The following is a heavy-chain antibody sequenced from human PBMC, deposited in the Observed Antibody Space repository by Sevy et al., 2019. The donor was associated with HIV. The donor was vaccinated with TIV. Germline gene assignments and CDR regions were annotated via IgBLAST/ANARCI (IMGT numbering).Heavy chain of an antibody. CDR1: GFTISSHG. D-gene: IGHD6-13*01. V-gene: IGHV3-30*03. Sequence: GGSLRLSCAASGFTISSHGMHWVRQAPGKGLEWVAVMSYDGSYKSYGDSVKGRFTISRDDSKNTLYLQMNSLRPEDTAMYYCARDSGYSINWYPAYWGQGTLVTVSS. CDR3: ARDSGYSINWYPAY. CDR2: MSYDGSYK. J-gene: IGHJ4*02.